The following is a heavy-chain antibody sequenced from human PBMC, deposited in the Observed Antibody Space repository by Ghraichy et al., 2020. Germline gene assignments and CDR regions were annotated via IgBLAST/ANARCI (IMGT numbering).Heavy chain of an antibody. D-gene: IGHD2-2*02. Sequence: GGSLRLSCAASGFTFSSYAMSWVRQAPGKGLEWVSAISGSGGSTYYADSVKGRFTISRDNSKNTLYLQMNSLRAEDTAVYYCAKDLCTSCYMMVGNYYYGMDVWGQGTTVTVSS. CDR3: AKDLCTSCYMMVGNYYYGMDV. CDR2: ISGSGGST. CDR1: GFTFSSYA. V-gene: IGHV3-23*01. J-gene: IGHJ6*02.